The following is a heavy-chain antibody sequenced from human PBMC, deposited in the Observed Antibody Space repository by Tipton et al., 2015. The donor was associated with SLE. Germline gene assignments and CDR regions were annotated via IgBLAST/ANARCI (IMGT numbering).Heavy chain of an antibody. V-gene: IGHV4-61*02. CDR3: ASSVNQPVIPS. D-gene: IGHD1-14*01. CDR2: IYTSGST. Sequence: TLSLTCTVSGGSISSGSYYWSWIRQPAGKGLEWIGRIYTSGSTNYNPSLTSRVTISVDTPKNRFSLKLSSVTAADTAVYYCASSVNQPVIPSWGQGTLVTVSS. CDR1: GGSISSGSYY. J-gene: IGHJ4*02.